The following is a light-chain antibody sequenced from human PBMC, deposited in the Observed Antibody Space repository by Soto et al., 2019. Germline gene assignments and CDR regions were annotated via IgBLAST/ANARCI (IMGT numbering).Light chain of an antibody. Sequence: DIVMTQSPDSLAVSLGERATINCKSSQSVLYNSNNKNYLAWYQQKPGQPPKLLIYWASTRESGVPDRFSGSGSGTDFTLTISSLQAEDVAVYYCQQYYSTPPTFGGGTKVEI. V-gene: IGKV4-1*01. J-gene: IGKJ4*01. CDR1: QSVLYNSNNKNY. CDR3: QQYYSTPPT. CDR2: WAS.